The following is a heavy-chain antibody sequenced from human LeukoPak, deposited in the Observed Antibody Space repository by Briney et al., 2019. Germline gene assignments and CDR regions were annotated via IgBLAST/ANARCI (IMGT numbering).Heavy chain of an antibody. CDR3: AKTSEFLDPYFDY. Sequence: PGGSLRLSCAASGFTFSSYGMHWVRQAPGKGLEWVAVISYDGSNKYYADSVKGRFTISRDNSKNTLYLQMNSLRAEDTAVYYCAKTSEFLDPYFDYWGQGTLVTVSS. CDR2: ISYDGSNK. CDR1: GFTFSSYG. D-gene: IGHD3/OR15-3a*01. V-gene: IGHV3-30*18. J-gene: IGHJ4*02.